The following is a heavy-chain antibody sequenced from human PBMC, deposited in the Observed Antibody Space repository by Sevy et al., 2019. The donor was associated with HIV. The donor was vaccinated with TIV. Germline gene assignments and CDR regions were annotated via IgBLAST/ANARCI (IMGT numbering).Heavy chain of an antibody. Sequence: ASVKVSCKASGYTFTGYYMHWVRQAPGQELEWMGWINPNSGGTNYAQKFQGRVTMTRDTSISTAYMELSRLRSDDTAVYYCAREGVPAAIWFDPWGQGTLVTVSS. V-gene: IGHV1-2*02. J-gene: IGHJ5*02. D-gene: IGHD2-2*01. CDR3: AREGVPAAIWFDP. CDR1: GYTFTGYY. CDR2: INPNSGGT.